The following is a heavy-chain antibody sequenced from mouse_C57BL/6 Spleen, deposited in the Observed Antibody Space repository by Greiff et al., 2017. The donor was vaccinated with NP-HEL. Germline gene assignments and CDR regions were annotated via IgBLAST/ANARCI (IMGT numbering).Heavy chain of an antibody. CDR3: ARERADYYSNYGAMDY. Sequence: EVHLVESGGGLVKPGGSLKLSCAASGFTFSSYAMSWVRQTPEKRLEWVATISDGGSYTYYPDNVKGRFTISRDNAKNNLYLQMSHLKSEDTAMYYCARERADYYSNYGAMDYWGQGTSVTVSS. CDR1: GFTFSSYA. J-gene: IGHJ4*01. CDR2: ISDGGSYT. V-gene: IGHV5-4*01. D-gene: IGHD2-5*01.